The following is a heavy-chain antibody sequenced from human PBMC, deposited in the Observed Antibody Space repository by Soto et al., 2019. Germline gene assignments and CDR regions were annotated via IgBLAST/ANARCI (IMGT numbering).Heavy chain of an antibody. CDR3: ASGMTTVATYYFDY. CDR1: GGSISRTSYY. D-gene: IGHD4-17*01. J-gene: IGHJ4*02. V-gene: IGHV4-39*01. Sequence: TSETLSLTCTVSGGSISRTSYYWAWIRQSPGKGLEYIGSIYYTGSTYSNPSLKSRVTISIDMSKNQFSLRLSSVTAADTAVYYCASGMTTVATYYFDYWSQGNLVTVS. CDR2: IYYTGST.